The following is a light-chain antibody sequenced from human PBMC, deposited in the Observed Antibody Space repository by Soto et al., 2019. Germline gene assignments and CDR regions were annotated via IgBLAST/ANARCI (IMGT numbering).Light chain of an antibody. CDR2: AAS. V-gene: IGKV1-39*01. CDR1: QSITTY. Sequence: DIQMTQSPSSLSASVGDRVTITCRASQSITTYLHWYQQKPGKAPNLLIYAASNLQSGAPSRFSGSGSGTDFTLTINSLQPEDFATYYCQQSYSTPRTFGQGTKVDIK. J-gene: IGKJ1*01. CDR3: QQSYSTPRT.